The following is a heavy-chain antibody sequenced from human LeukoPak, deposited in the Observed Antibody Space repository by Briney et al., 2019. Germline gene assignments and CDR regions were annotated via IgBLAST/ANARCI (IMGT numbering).Heavy chain of an antibody. D-gene: IGHD1-26*01. CDR2: ISSSSRYI. CDR1: GFTFSSYN. V-gene: IGHV3-21*01. J-gene: IGHJ4*02. Sequence: GGSLRLSCAASGFTFSSYNINWVRQAPGKGLEWVSSISSSSRYIYYADSVKGRFTISRDNAENSLYLQMNSLRAEDTAVYYCARDLSGSPNRHFDYWGQGTLVTVSS. CDR3: ARDLSGSPNRHFDY.